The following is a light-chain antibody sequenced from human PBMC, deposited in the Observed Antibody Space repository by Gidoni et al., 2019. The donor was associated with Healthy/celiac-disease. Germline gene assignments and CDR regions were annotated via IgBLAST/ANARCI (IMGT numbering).Light chain of an antibody. J-gene: IGKJ4*01. Sequence: IVFTPSPGTPSLSPGERATLSCRASQSTSSSYLSWYQQKPGQAPKLLIYGASSRATGVPDRFSGSGSGTDFTLTISRLEPEDFAVYYCQQYDSSPRTFGEGTKVEIK. V-gene: IGKV3-20*01. CDR2: GAS. CDR1: QSTSSSY. CDR3: QQYDSSPRT.